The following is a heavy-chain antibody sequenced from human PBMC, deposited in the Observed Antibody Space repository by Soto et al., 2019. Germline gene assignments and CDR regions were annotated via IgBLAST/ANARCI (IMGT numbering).Heavy chain of an antibody. D-gene: IGHD1-1*01. V-gene: IGHV4-39*01. J-gene: IGHJ4*02. CDR1: DDSINSDKYY. Sequence: PSETLSLTCSVSDDSINSDKYYWGWIRQPPGKGLEWIGSVYYRGNAYYNPSLQTRVTISLDKSKSQFSLKLNSVTAADTAVYFGARLEERAKIPYSFDLGGRGALVPVS. CDR3: ARLEERAKIPYSFDL. CDR2: VYYRGNA.